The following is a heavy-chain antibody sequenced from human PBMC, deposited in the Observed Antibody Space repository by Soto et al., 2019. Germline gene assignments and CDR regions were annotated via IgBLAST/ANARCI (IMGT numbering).Heavy chain of an antibody. CDR1: GSTFSNAW. Sequence: EVQLVESGGGLVKPGGSLRLSCAASGSTFSNAWMNWVRQAPGKGLEWVGRIKSKTDGGTTDYAAPVKGRFTISRDDSKNTLYLQMNSLKTEDTAVYYCTTTVTKGEYYYYGMDVWGQGTTVTVSS. CDR3: TTTVTKGEYYYYGMDV. J-gene: IGHJ6*02. CDR2: IKSKTDGGTT. V-gene: IGHV3-15*07. D-gene: IGHD4-17*01.